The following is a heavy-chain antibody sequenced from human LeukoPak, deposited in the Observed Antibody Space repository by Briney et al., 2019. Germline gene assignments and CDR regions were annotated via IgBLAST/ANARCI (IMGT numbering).Heavy chain of an antibody. D-gene: IGHD2/OR15-2a*01. Sequence: TSETLSLTCAVSGFSINMGYYWGWIRQPPGAGLEWIANVYHSGITNYTPSFKSRVTISVDTSKNQFSLKLSSVTTADTAVYYCARVYCTRTTCNDDAFDVWGQGILVTVSS. J-gene: IGHJ3*01. CDR2: VYHSGIT. V-gene: IGHV4-38-2*01. CDR3: ARVYCTRTTCNDDAFDV. CDR1: GFSINMGYY.